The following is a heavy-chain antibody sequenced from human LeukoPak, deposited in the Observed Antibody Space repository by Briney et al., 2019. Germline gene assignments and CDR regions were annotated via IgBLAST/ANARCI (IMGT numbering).Heavy chain of an antibody. V-gene: IGHV3-30*02. CDR1: GFTFSSYG. Sequence: GGSLRLSCAASGFTFSSYGMHWVRQAPGKGLEWVAFIRYDGSNKYYADSVKGRFTISRDNSKNTLYLQMNSLRAEDTAVYYCAKWKDYYDSSGYYGVYYYHMDVWGKGTTVTVSS. D-gene: IGHD3-22*01. CDR2: IRYDGSNK. J-gene: IGHJ6*03. CDR3: AKWKDYYDSSGYYGVYYYHMDV.